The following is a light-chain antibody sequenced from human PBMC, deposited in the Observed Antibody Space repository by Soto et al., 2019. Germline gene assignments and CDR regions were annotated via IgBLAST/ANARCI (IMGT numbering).Light chain of an antibody. CDR1: QSVSSSY. CDR3: QQYGSSQWT. V-gene: IGKV3-20*01. CDR2: GAS. Sequence: EVVLTQSPVTLSLSPVERATLSFRASQSVSSSYLAWYQQKPGQAPRLLIYGASSRATGIPDRFSGSGSGTDFTLTISRLEPEDFAVYYCQQYGSSQWTFGQGTKVDI. J-gene: IGKJ1*01.